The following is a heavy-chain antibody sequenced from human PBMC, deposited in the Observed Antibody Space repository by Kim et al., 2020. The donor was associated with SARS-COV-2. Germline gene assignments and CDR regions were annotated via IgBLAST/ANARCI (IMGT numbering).Heavy chain of an antibody. J-gene: IGHJ4*01. V-gene: IGHV3-30*18. CDR1: GFTFSSYG. CDR3: AKDAYYYDSSGYYPDY. D-gene: IGHD3-22*01. Sequence: GGSLRLSCAASGFTFSSYGMHWVRQAPGKGLEWVAVISYDGSNKYYADSVKGRFTISRDNSKNTLYLQMNSLRAEDTAVYYCAKDAYYYDSSGYYPDYWG. CDR2: ISYDGSNK.